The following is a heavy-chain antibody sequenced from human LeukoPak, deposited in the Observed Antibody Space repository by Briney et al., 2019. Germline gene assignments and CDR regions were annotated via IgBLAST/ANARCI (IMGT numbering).Heavy chain of an antibody. V-gene: IGHV4-59*11. CDR2: IYYSGST. J-gene: IGHJ4*02. CDR3: ARAKRYYGSGSYDY. D-gene: IGHD3-10*01. Sequence: SETLSLTCTVSGGSNSSHYWSWIRQPPGKGLEWIGYIYYSGSTNYNPSLKSRVTISVDTSKNQFSLKLSSVTAADTAVYYCARAKRYYGSGSYDYWGQGTLVTVSS. CDR1: GGSNSSHY.